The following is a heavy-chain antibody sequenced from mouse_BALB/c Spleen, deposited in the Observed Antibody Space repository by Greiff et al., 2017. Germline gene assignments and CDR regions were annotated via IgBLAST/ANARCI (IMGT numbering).Heavy chain of an antibody. CDR2: IYPGSGST. D-gene: IGHD1-1*02. CDR3: TRLYGYYFDY. CDR1: GYTFTSYW. V-gene: IGHV1S22*01. Sequence: LQQSGSELVRPGASVKLSCKASGYTFTSYWMHWVKQRPGQGLEWIGNIYPGSGSTNYDEKFKSKATLTVDTSSSTAYMQLSSLTSEDSAVYYCTRLYGYYFDYWGQGTTLTVSS. J-gene: IGHJ2*01.